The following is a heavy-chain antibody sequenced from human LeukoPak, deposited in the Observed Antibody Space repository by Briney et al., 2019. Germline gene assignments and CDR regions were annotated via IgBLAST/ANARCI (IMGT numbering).Heavy chain of an antibody. Sequence: GASVKVSCQASGYTFTSYDINWLRQATGQGLEWMGWMNPNSGNTGYEQKFQGRVSMTRNTSISTAYMELSSLRSEDTAVYYCAAGADFWSGYSAYWGQGTLVTVSS. V-gene: IGHV1-8*01. J-gene: IGHJ4*02. CDR3: AAGADFWSGYSAY. D-gene: IGHD3-3*01. CDR2: MNPNSGNT. CDR1: GYTFTSYD.